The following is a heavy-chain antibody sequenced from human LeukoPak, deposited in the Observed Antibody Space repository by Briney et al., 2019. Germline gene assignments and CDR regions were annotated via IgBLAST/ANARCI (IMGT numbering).Heavy chain of an antibody. D-gene: IGHD3-22*01. V-gene: IGHV3-15*01. Sequence: GGSLRLSCVGSGFTFSDAWMSWVRQAPGKGLEWVGRIKSKTDGGTTDYAAPVKGRFTISRGDSKNTLYLQMNSLKIEDTAVYYCARYYGDSGSQYYFDYWGQGTLVTVSS. CDR1: GFTFSDAW. CDR2: IKSKTDGGTT. J-gene: IGHJ4*02. CDR3: ARYYGDSGSQYYFDY.